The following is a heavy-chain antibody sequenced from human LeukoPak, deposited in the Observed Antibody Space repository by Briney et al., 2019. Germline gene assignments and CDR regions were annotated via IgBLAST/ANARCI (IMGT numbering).Heavy chain of an antibody. Sequence: SETLSLTCTVSGGSISSGDYYWSWIRQPPGKGLEWIGYIYYSGSTYYNPSLKSRVTISVDTSKNQFSLKLSSVTAADTAVYYCARGYSSSYPLDYWGQGSLVTVSS. D-gene: IGHD6-6*01. CDR2: IYYSGST. CDR3: ARGYSSSYPLDY. CDR1: GGSISSGDYY. J-gene: IGHJ4*02. V-gene: IGHV4-30-4*01.